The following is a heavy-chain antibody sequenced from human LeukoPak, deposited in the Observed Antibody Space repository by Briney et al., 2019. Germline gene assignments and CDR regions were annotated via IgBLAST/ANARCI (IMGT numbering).Heavy chain of an antibody. J-gene: IGHJ2*01. CDR2: ISSSGSTI. CDR3: ARDSPNYDILTGYPYWYFDL. V-gene: IGHV3-48*03. Sequence: PGGSLRHSCAASGFTFSSYEMNWVRQAPGKGLEWVSYISSSGSTIYYADSVKGRFTISRDNAKNSLYLQMNSLRAEDTAVYYCARDSPNYDILTGYPYWYFDLWGRGTLVTVSS. D-gene: IGHD3-9*01. CDR1: GFTFSSYE.